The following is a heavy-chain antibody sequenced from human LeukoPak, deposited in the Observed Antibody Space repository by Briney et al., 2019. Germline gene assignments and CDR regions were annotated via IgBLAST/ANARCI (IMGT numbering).Heavy chain of an antibody. D-gene: IGHD2-21*01. Sequence: SETLSLTCAVYGGSFSGYYWSWIRQPPGKGLEWIGEINHSGSTNYNPSLKSRVTISVDTSKNQFSLKLSSVTAADTAVYYCARGYLLSHWGQGTLVTVSS. CDR3: ARGYLLSH. CDR2: INHSGST. V-gene: IGHV4-34*01. J-gene: IGHJ4*02. CDR1: GGSFSGYY.